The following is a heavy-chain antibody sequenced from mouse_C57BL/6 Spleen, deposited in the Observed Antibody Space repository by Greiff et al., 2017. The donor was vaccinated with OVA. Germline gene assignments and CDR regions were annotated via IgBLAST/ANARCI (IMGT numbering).Heavy chain of an antibody. CDR1: GYTFTSYW. V-gene: IGHV1-50*01. CDR3: TRGRYDY. CDR2: IDPSDSYT. D-gene: IGHD1-1*01. J-gene: IGHJ2*01. Sequence: QVQLQQPGAELVKPGASVKLSCKASGYTFTSYWMQWVKQRPGQGLEWIGEIDPSDSYTNYNQKFKGKATLTADTSSSTAYMQLSSLTSEDTAVYYCTRGRYDYWGQGTTLTGSS.